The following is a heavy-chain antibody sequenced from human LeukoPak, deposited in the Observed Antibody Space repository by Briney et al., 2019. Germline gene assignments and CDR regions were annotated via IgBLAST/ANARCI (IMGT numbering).Heavy chain of an antibody. CDR3: AKGSYYDSSGSFYFDY. D-gene: IGHD3-22*01. V-gene: IGHV3-23*01. Sequence: GGSLRLSCAASGFTFSSYAMSWVRQAPGKGLEWVSGISGSGDNTYYADSVKGRFTISRDNSKNTLYAQVNSLGTEDTAACYCAKGSYYDSSGSFYFDYWGQGTLVTVSS. CDR1: GFTFSSYA. J-gene: IGHJ4*02. CDR2: ISGSGDNT.